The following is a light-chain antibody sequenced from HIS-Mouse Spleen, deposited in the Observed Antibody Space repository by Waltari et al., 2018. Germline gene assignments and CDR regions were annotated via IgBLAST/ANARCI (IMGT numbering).Light chain of an antibody. CDR3: CSYAGSSTWV. J-gene: IGLJ3*02. CDR1: SSDVGSYNL. CDR2: EGS. V-gene: IGLV2-23*01. Sequence: QSALTQPASMSGSPGQSITISCTGTSSDVGSYNLVSWYQQHPGKAPKLMIYEGSKRPSGVSNRFSGSKSGNTPSLTISGLQAEDEADYYCCSYAGSSTWVFGGGTKLTVL.